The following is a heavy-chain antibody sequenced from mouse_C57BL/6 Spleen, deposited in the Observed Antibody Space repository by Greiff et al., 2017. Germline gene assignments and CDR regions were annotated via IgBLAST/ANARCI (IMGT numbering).Heavy chain of an antibody. Sequence: VQLKESGPGLVKPSQSLSLTCSVTGYSITSGYYWNWIRQFPGNKLEWMGYISYDGSNNYNPSLKNRISITRDTSKNQFFLKLNSVTTEDTATYYCARDSNYEAYWGQGTLVTVSA. J-gene: IGHJ3*01. CDR1: GYSITSGYY. CDR2: ISYDGSN. CDR3: ARDSNYEAY. V-gene: IGHV3-6*01. D-gene: IGHD2-5*01.